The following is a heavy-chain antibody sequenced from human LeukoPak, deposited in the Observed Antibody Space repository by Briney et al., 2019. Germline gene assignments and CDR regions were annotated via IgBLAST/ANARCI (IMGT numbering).Heavy chain of an antibody. Sequence: PGRSLRLSCAASGFTFSSYCMHWVRQAPGKGLEWVAVISYDGSNKYYADSVKGRFTISRDNSKNTLYLQMNSLRAEDTAVYYCAKESWLAEHFSYYFDYWGQGTLVTVSS. CDR3: AKESWLAEHFSYYFDY. J-gene: IGHJ4*02. V-gene: IGHV3-30*18. CDR1: GFTFSSYC. D-gene: IGHD6-19*01. CDR2: ISYDGSNK.